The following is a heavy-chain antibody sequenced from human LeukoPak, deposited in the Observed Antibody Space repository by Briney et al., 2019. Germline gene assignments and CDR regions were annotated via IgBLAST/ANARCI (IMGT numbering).Heavy chain of an antibody. J-gene: IGHJ4*02. CDR3: ARAQLLLRYFDWLLYDQAYLDY. D-gene: IGHD3-9*01. Sequence: ASVKVSCKASGYTFTSYGISWVRQAPGQGLEWMGWISAYNGNTNYAQKLQGRVTMTTDTSTSTAYMELRSLRSDDTAVYYCARAQLLLRYFDWLLYDQAYLDYWGQGTLVTVSS. V-gene: IGHV1-18*01. CDR1: GYTFTSYG. CDR2: ISAYNGNT.